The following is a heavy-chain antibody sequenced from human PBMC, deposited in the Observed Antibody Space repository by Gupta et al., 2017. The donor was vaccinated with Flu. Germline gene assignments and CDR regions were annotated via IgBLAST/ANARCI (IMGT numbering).Heavy chain of an antibody. J-gene: IGHJ4*02. D-gene: IGHD6-13*01. V-gene: IGHV3-74*01. CDR3: ARFHSAGY. Sequence: EVQLVESGGGSVQPGGSLRLSCVVSGFTFSDYWIDWVRQAPGKGLVWVYRINPDGRTTQYADSVKGRFTISRANPKRTVYLKMNSLRVEDTAFYYCARFHSAGYWGQGTLVTVSS. CDR2: INPDGRTT. CDR1: GFTFSDYW.